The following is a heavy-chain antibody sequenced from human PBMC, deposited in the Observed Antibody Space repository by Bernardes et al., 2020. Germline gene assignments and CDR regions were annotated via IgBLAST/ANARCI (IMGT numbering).Heavy chain of an antibody. CDR2: IQYSDNT. D-gene: IGHD3-9*01. Sequence: SETLSLTCTVSGDSVGTYYWTWIRQPPGKGLEWIGYIQYSDNTHYDPSLKSRVTMSLDSSKNQFSLKLTSVTAADTAVYYCARDYGTDWYFFDYWGQGTLVTVSS. CDR3: ARDYGTDWYFFDY. J-gene: IGHJ4*02. CDR1: GDSVGTYY. V-gene: IGHV4-59*02.